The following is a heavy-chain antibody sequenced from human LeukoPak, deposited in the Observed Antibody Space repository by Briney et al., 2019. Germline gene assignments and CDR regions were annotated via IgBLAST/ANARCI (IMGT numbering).Heavy chain of an antibody. D-gene: IGHD3-10*01. J-gene: IGHJ4*02. CDR2: ISGSGGST. CDR3: AKDDLRQFPMVRGVIGAIDY. V-gene: IGHV3-23*01. CDR1: GFTFSSYA. Sequence: GGSLRLSCAASGFTFSSYAMSWVRQAPGKGLEWVSAISGSGGSTYYADSVKGRFTISRDNSKNTLYLQMNSLRAEDTAVYYCAKDDLRQFPMVRGVIGAIDYWGQGTLVTVSS.